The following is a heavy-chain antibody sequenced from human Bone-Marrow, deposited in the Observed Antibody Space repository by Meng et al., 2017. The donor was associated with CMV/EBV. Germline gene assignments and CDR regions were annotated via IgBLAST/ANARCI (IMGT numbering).Heavy chain of an antibody. D-gene: IGHD5-12*01. CDR3: ASSRRGYSGYDTYYYGMDV. CDR1: GYTFTGYY. V-gene: IGHV1-2*02. Sequence: ASVKVSCKASGYTFTGYYMHWVRQAPGQGLEWMGWINPNSGGTNYAQKFQGRVTMTRDTSISTAYMELSRLRSDDTAVYYCASSRRGYSGYDTYYYGMDVWGQGTTVTVSS. J-gene: IGHJ6*02. CDR2: INPNSGGT.